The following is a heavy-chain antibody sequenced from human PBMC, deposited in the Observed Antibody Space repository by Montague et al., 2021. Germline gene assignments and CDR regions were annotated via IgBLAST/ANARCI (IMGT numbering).Heavy chain of an antibody. CDR1: GDSISSYEYY. D-gene: IGHD3-10*01. CDR2: VYKRGDT. CDR3: ARDSPVVEPWVGEHKGAFDI. Sequence: SETLSHTCSVSGDSISSYEYYWTWIRQPAGRGLEWIGRVYKRGDTNTNPSLRSRLTLSVDTSKNHFSLTLTSVTAADTAVYFCARDSPVVEPWVGEHKGAFDIWGQGTMVTVSS. V-gene: IGHV4-4*07. J-gene: IGHJ3*02.